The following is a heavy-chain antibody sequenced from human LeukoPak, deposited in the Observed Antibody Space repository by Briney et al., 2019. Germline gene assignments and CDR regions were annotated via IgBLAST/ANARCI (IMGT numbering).Heavy chain of an antibody. Sequence: ASVKVSCKASGYTFTSYAISWVRQAPGQGLEWMGWISAYNGNTNYAQKLQGRVTMTTDTPTSTAYMELRSLRSDDTAVYYCARDRGSSVKAWFDPWGQGTLVTVSS. D-gene: IGHD6-19*01. CDR2: ISAYNGNT. J-gene: IGHJ5*02. CDR3: ARDRGSSVKAWFDP. V-gene: IGHV1-18*01. CDR1: GYTFTSYA.